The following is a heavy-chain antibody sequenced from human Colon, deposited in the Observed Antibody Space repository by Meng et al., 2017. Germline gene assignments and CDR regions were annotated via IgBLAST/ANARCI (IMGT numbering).Heavy chain of an antibody. J-gene: IGHJ4*02. Sequence: HVPLQLSGPGLLKTSGTLCLTCTCSGDSISSDSWWSWVHQPPGKGLEWIGEVYHRGDTNYNPSLKSRVDISVDKSKNQFYLSLFSVTAADTAVYYCGRDQGRELINHWGQGTLVTVSS. CDR1: GDSISSDSW. D-gene: IGHD1-7*01. CDR3: GRDQGRELINH. CDR2: VYHRGDT. V-gene: IGHV4-4*02.